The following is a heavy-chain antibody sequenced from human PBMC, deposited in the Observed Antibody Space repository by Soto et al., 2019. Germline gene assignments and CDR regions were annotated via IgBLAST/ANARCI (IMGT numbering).Heavy chain of an antibody. CDR3: AREYYGVLTGYYNDY. J-gene: IGHJ4*02. CDR2: ISSDGCST. Sequence: EVQLVESGGGLVQSGGSLGLSCAASGFSFRSYWMHWVRQAPGKGLVWVARISSDGCSTTYADSANGRFTISRDNAANTLYLQMSSLRAEDTAVYYCAREYYGVLTGYYNDYWGQGTLVTVSS. CDR1: GFSFRSYW. D-gene: IGHD3-9*01. V-gene: IGHV3-74*01.